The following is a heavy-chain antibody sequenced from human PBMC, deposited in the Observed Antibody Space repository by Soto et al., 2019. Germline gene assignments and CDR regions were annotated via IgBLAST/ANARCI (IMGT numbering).Heavy chain of an antibody. V-gene: IGHV3-7*01. J-gene: IGHJ1*01. CDR3: VTWADAADEDYFHH. Sequence: EVQLVESGGGLVQPGGSLRLSCAASGFRFTSSWMSWLRQAPGKGLEWVAHINQNGGQKYYVDSAKGRFTISRDNAKTSLYLQMNSLRVEDTAVFYCVTWADAADEDYFHHWGQGTLVTVSS. D-gene: IGHD3-16*01. CDR1: GFRFTSSW. CDR2: INQNGGQK.